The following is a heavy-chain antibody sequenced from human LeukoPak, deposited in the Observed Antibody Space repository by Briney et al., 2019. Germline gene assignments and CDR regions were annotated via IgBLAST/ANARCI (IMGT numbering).Heavy chain of an antibody. D-gene: IGHD1-1*01. Sequence: GGSLRLSCTTSGFSLSPYVMNWVRQAPGKGLEWVAYISSDSSFIYYADSVKGRFTISRDNSKNTLYLQMNSLRAEDTAVYYCAKAPPYKKYFDYWGQGTLVTVSS. J-gene: IGHJ4*02. V-gene: IGHV3-48*01. CDR1: GFSLSPYV. CDR3: AKAPPYKKYFDY. CDR2: ISSDSSFI.